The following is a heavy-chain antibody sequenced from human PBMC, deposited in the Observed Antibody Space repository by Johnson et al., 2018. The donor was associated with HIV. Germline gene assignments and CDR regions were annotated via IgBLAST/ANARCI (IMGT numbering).Heavy chain of an antibody. J-gene: IGHJ3*01. CDR2: ILYDGSNK. D-gene: IGHD3-10*01. CDR1: GFTFSSYG. CDR3: ARSGPTWAFDF. V-gene: IGHV3-30*02. Sequence: VQLVESGGGVVQPGGSLRLSCAASGFTFSSYGMHWVRLAPGKGLEWVAFILYDGSNKYYADSVKGRFTISRDNSKNTLYLQMNSLRAEDTAVYYCARSGPTWAFDFWGQGTMVTVSS.